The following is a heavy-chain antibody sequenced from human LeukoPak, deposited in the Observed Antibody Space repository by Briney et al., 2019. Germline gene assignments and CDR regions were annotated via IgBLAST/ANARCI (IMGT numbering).Heavy chain of an antibody. CDR3: ARGGYPLGVDY. J-gene: IGHJ4*02. CDR2: IYYSGST. V-gene: IGHV4-59*01. CDR1: GGSISSYY. Sequence: SETLSLTCTVSGGSISSYYWSWIRQPPGKGLEWIGYIYYSGSTNYNPSLKSRVTISVDTSKNQFSLKLSSVTAADTAVYYCARGGYPLGVDYWGQGTLVTVSS. D-gene: IGHD3-22*01.